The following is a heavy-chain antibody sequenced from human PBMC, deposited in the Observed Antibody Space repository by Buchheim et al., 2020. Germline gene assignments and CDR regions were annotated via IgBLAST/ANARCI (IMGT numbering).Heavy chain of an antibody. J-gene: IGHJ4*02. Sequence: EVQLLESGGGLVQQGGSLRLSCAASGFTFSSYAMSWVRQAPGKGLEWVSAISDSGGSTYYTDSVKGRFTISRDNSNNTLYLQMNSLRAEDAAIYYCAKDRLTGLSGTLDYWGQGTL. CDR3: AKDRLTGLSGTLDY. CDR2: ISDSGGST. CDR1: GFTFSSYA. D-gene: IGHD1-26*01. V-gene: IGHV3-23*01.